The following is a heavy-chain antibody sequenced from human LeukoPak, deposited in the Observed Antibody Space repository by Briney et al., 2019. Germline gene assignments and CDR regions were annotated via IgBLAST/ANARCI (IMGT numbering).Heavy chain of an antibody. D-gene: IGHD3-10*01. V-gene: IGHV4-59*01. CDR3: ASLLLWFGDDAFDI. CDR2: IYYSGST. CDR1: GGSIGSYY. J-gene: IGHJ3*02. Sequence: PSETLSLTCTVSGGSIGSYYWSWIRQPPGKGLEWIGCIYYSGSTNYNPSLKSRVTISVDTSKNQFSLKLSSVTAADTAVYYCASLLLWFGDDAFDIWGQGTMVTVSS.